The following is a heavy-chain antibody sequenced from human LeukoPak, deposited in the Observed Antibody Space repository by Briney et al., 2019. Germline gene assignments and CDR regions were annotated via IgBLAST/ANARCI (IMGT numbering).Heavy chain of an antibody. CDR1: GFTLSSYA. J-gene: IGHJ6*02. Sequence: KTGGSLRLSCAASGFTLSSYAMNWVRQAPGKGLEWVSSISSSSSYIYYADSVKGRFTISRDNAKNSLYLQMNSLRAEDTAVYYCARDRSEDYYYYYGMDVWGQGTTVTVSS. CDR3: ARDRSEDYYYYYGMDV. V-gene: IGHV3-21*01. CDR2: ISSSSSYI.